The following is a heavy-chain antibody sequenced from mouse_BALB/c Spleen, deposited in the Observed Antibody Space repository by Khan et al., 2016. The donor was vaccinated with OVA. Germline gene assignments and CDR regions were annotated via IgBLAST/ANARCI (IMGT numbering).Heavy chain of an antibody. CDR2: IIPSSDYS. V-gene: IGHV1-4*01. D-gene: IGHD2-14*01. CDR1: GYTFSTYT. CDR3: AREGAYYRSDGWFAY. Sequence: VELVESGAELARPGASVKMSCKASGYTFSTYTIHWVQQRPGQGLEWIGYIIPSSDYSNYNQKFKDKATLTADKSSSTAYMQLSSLTSEDSAVYYCAREGAYYRSDGWFAYWGQGTLVTVSA. J-gene: IGHJ3*01.